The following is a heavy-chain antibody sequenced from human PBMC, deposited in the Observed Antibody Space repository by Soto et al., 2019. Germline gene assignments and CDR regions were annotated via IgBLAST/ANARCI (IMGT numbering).Heavy chain of an antibody. D-gene: IGHD1-7*01. CDR3: ARGRNYGNSDFDY. Sequence: SETLSLTCAVSGGSISSGGYSWSWIRQPPGKGLEWIGYIYHSGSTYYNPSLKSRVTISVDRSKNQFSLKLSSVTAADTAVYYCARGRNYGNSDFDYWGQGTLVTVSS. CDR2: IYHSGST. V-gene: IGHV4-30-2*01. J-gene: IGHJ4*02. CDR1: GGSISSGGYS.